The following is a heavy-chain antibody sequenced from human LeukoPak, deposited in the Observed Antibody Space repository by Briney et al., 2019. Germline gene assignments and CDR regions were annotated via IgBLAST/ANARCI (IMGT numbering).Heavy chain of an antibody. CDR2: IYYSGST. D-gene: IGHD4-17*01. CDR1: GGSVSSSF. CDR3: ARVGPTDDYGDSHDAFDI. V-gene: IGHV4-59*02. J-gene: IGHJ3*02. Sequence: PSETLSLTCSVSGGSVSSSFWSWIRQPPGKGLEWIGHIYYSGSTNYNPSLKSRVTISADTSKNHFSLKVTSVTAADTAVYYCARVGPTDDYGDSHDAFDIWGQGTLVAVSS.